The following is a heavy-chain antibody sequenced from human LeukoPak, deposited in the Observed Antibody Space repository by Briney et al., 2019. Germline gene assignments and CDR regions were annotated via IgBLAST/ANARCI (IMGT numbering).Heavy chain of an antibody. Sequence: SETLSLTCAVYGGSFSGYYWTWIRQPPGKGLEWIGEINHSGSTNYNPSLKSRVTISVDTSKNQFSLKLSSVTAADTAVYYCARERRWLQSPYYYYGMDVWGQGTTVTVSS. J-gene: IGHJ6*02. CDR3: ARERRWLQSPYYYYGMDV. CDR2: INHSGST. D-gene: IGHD5-24*01. CDR1: GGSFSGYY. V-gene: IGHV4-34*01.